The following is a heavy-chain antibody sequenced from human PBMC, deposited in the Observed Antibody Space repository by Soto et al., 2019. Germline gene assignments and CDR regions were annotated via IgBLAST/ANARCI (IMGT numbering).Heavy chain of an antibody. CDR2: ISAYTDNP. Sequence: RASVKVSCKASGYTFTNYGATWVRQALGQGLEWMGWISAYTDNPNYAQKFQGRVTMTIDTATSTAYMDLRSLTSDDTAVYYCARVIPAAEAWFGPWGQGTLVTVSS. CDR1: GYTFTNYG. D-gene: IGHD2-2*01. CDR3: ARVIPAAEAWFGP. J-gene: IGHJ5*02. V-gene: IGHV1-18*01.